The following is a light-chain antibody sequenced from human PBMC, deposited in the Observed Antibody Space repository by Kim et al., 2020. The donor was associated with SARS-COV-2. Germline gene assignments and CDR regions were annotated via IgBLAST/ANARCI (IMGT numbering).Light chain of an antibody. V-gene: IGLV2-14*03. Sequence: QSALTQPASVSGSPGQSITISCSGSNSDVGGYNHVSWYQQHPGKAPKLMVYDVNKRPSGVSNRFSGSKSGNTPSLTISGLQAEDESDYYCSSYTSSITVVFGGGTKRTVL. CDR3: SSYTSSITVV. J-gene: IGLJ2*01. CDR2: DVN. CDR1: NSDVGGYNH.